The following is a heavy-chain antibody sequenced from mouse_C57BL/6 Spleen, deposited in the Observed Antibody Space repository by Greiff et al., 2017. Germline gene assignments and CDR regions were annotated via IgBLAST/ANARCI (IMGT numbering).Heavy chain of an antibody. CDR2: ISSGSSTI. CDR1: GFTFSDYV. V-gene: IGHV5-17*01. D-gene: IGHD4-1*01. Sequence: EVMLVESGGGLVKPGGSLKLPCAASGFTFSDYVMHWVRQAPEKGLEWVAYISSGSSTIYYADTVKGRFPISRDNAKNTLFLQMTSLRSEDTAMYYCATSNWDGFAYWGQGTLVTVSA. CDR3: ATSNWDGFAY. J-gene: IGHJ3*01.